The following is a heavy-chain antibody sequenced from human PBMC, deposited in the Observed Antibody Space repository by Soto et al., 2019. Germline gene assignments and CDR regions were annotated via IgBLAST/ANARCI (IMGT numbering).Heavy chain of an antibody. V-gene: IGHV1-3*01. CDR2: INAGNGNT. J-gene: IGHJ1*01. D-gene: IGHD3-22*01. CDR3: ARTKDYDDCLDP. CDR1: GYTFTRYN. Sequence: QVQLVQSGAEVKKPGASVRVSCKASGYTFTRYNIHWVRQAPGQRLEWMGWINAGNGNTKYSQKFQGRVTITRDTSAITAYMDLSSLISEDTAVYYCARTKDYDDCLDPWGQGTLVTVSS.